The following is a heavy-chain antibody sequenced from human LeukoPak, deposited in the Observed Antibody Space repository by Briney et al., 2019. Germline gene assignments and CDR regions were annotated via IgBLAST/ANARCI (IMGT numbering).Heavy chain of an antibody. V-gene: IGHV1-2*02. CDR1: GYSFTALY. CDR3: ARDNYGPLDY. D-gene: IGHD3-16*01. J-gene: IGHJ4*02. CDR2: IDPNSGGT. Sequence: GASVMVSSLVSGYSFTALYIHWGRQAPGQGREWMGWIDPNSGGTRSADKFRGRVTMTRDASINTVYMDLSGLGSDDTAIYFCARDNYGPLDYWGQGTLVTVSS.